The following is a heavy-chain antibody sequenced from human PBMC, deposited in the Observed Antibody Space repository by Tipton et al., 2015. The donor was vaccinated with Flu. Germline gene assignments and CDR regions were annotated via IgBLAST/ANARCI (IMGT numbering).Heavy chain of an antibody. CDR1: GGSVSSGGYH. J-gene: IGHJ5*02. V-gene: IGHV4-31*03. D-gene: IGHD4-11*01. CDR2: IYFRDT. CDR3: ARYPESNYHWFGP. Sequence: TLSLTCTVSGGSVSSGGYHWTWIRQFPGKGLEWIGSIYFRDTFYNPSLTSRVTISVDTSKNQFSLKLTSVTAADAAVYYCARYPESNYHWFGPWGQGALVTVSS.